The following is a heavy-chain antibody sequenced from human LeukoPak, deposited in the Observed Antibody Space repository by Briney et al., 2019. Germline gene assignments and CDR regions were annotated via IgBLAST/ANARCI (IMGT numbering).Heavy chain of an antibody. V-gene: IGHV3-11*04. CDR3: ARPYSSSWYN. CDR1: GFTLSDHY. J-gene: IGHJ4*02. Sequence: KPGGSLRLSCVASGFTLSDHYMSWIRQSPEKGLEWVSYISTTGVVLYYADSVKGRFTISRDNAKNSLYLQMNSLRAEDTAVYYCARPYSSSWYNWGQGTLVTVSS. CDR2: ISTTGVVL. D-gene: IGHD6-13*01.